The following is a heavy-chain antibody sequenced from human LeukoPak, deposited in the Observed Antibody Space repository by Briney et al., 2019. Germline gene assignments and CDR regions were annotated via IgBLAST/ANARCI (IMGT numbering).Heavy chain of an antibody. V-gene: IGHV4-39*01. CDR1: GDATTGSSYC. Sequence: SETLSLTCTVSGDATTGSSYCWGWTRQPPGKGLESNGSMYYSGTTSSNPYLRSRVTMSADTSKNQFSLKLSSVTAADTALYYCARQYYDSTGYYYFDNWGQGTQVTVSS. J-gene: IGHJ4*02. CDR3: ARQYYDSTGYYYFDN. CDR2: MYYSGTT. D-gene: IGHD3-22*01.